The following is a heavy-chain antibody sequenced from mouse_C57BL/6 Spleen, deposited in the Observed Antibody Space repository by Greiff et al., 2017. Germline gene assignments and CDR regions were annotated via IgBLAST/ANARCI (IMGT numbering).Heavy chain of an antibody. CDR2: IYPNSGST. CDR1: GYTFTSYW. D-gene: IGHD1-1*01. CDR3: ARRYYGSSYDWYFDV. Sequence: QVQLQQPGAGLVKPGASVKLSCKASGYTFTSYWMHWVKQRPGQGLEWIGMIYPNSGSTNYNEKFKSKATLTVDKSSSTAYMKLSSLTSEDSAVEYCARRYYGSSYDWYFDVWGTGTTVTVSS. J-gene: IGHJ1*03. V-gene: IGHV1-64*01.